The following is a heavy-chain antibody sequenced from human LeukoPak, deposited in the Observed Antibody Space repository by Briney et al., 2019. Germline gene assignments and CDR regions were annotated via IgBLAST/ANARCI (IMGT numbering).Heavy chain of an antibody. CDR1: GYTFTSYD. D-gene: IGHD3-9*01. J-gene: IGHJ6*02. Sequence: ASVKVSCKASGYTFTSYDINWVRQATGQGLEWMGWMNPNSGNTGYAQKFQGRVTMTRNTSISTAYMELSSLRSEDTAVYYCAREGVLYDILTGYSNYYGMDVWGQGTTVTVSS. CDR2: MNPNSGNT. V-gene: IGHV1-8*01. CDR3: AREGVLYDILTGYSNYYGMDV.